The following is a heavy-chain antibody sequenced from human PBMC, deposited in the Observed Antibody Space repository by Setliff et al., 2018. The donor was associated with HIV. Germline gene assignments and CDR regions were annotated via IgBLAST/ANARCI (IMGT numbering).Heavy chain of an antibody. CDR2: NYYSGSS. V-gene: IGHV4-59*01. CDR1: GGSISSFY. CDR3: ASGAEFIWFGELHTIPYFNY. D-gene: IGHD3-10*01. Sequence: PSETLSLTCTVSGGSISSFYWSWIRQPPGKGLEWIGDNYYSGSSNYNPSLKSRVTISVDTSKNQFSLKLSSVTAADTAACYCASGAEFIWFGELHTIPYFNYWGQGTLVTVS. J-gene: IGHJ4*02.